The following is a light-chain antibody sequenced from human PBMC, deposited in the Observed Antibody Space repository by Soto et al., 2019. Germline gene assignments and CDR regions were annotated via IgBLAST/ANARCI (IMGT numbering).Light chain of an antibody. CDR2: EVN. CDR1: TSDIGGYDY. V-gene: IGLV2-8*01. Sequence: QSALTQPPSASGSPGQSVAISCTGTTSDIGGYDYVSWYQQHPGKAPKLMIYEVNKRPSGVPDRFSGSKSGNTASLTGSGLQAEDEADYYRNSNGGNIHYVFGTGTKLTVL. CDR3: NSNGGNIHYV. J-gene: IGLJ1*01.